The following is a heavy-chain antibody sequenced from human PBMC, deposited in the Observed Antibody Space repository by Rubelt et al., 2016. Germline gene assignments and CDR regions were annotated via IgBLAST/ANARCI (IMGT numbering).Heavy chain of an antibody. CDR2: IIPIFGTA. D-gene: IGHD3-16*01. CDR3: ARKGYGYGMDV. V-gene: IGHV1-69*01. J-gene: IGHJ6*02. CDR1: GGTFSSYA. Sequence: QVQLVQSGAEVKKPGSSVKVSCKASGGTFSSYAISWVRQAPGQGLEWMGGIIPIFGTANTERKFQGRATITADESTSTAYMELSSLRSEDTAVYYCARKGYGYGMDVWGQGTTVTVSS.